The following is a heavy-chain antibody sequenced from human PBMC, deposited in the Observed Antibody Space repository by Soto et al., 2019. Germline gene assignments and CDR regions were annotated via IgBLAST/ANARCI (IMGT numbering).Heavy chain of an antibody. J-gene: IGHJ4*02. CDR2: IYYSGST. CDR1: EGKSSNRGDC. Sequence: SQTICLTCTVAEGKSSNRGDCRSRIRKPPGTGLEWIGSIYYSGSTYYNPSLKSRVTISVDTSKNQFSLKLSSVTAADTAVYYCASTIFGVVNTFDYWGQGTLVTVSS. D-gene: IGHD3-3*01. CDR3: ASTIFGVVNTFDY. V-gene: IGHV4-39*01.